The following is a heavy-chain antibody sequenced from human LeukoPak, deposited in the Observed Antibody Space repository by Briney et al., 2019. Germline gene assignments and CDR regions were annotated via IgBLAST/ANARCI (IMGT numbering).Heavy chain of an antibody. CDR1: GYSFTSYW. V-gene: IGHV5-51*01. CDR2: IYPGDSDT. CDR3: ARLAGWYSPGYYFDY. Sequence: GESLKISCKGSGYSFTSYWIGCVRQMPGKDLEWMGIIYPGDSDTRYSPSFQGQVTISADKSISTAYLQWSSLKASDTAMYYCARLAGWYSPGYYFDYWGQGALVTVSS. J-gene: IGHJ4*02. D-gene: IGHD2-21*01.